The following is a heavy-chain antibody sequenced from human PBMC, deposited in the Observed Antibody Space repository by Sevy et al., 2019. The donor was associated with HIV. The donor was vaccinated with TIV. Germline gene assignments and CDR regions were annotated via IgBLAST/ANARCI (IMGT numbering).Heavy chain of an antibody. CDR1: GFTFSSYA. V-gene: IGHV3-23*01. CDR3: AKWWRDSSSLNYYYYGMDV. J-gene: IGHJ6*02. D-gene: IGHD6-6*01. Sequence: GGSLRLSCAASGFTFSSYAMSWVRQAPGKGLEWVSAISGSGGSTYYADSVKGRFTISRDNSKNTLYLQMNSLRAEDTAVYYCAKWWRDSSSLNYYYYGMDVWGQGTTVTVSS. CDR2: ISGSGGST.